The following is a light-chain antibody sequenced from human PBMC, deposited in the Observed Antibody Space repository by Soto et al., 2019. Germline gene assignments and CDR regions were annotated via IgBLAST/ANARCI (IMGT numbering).Light chain of an antibody. CDR2: TNN. Sequence: QLVLTQPPSASGTPGQRVTISCSGSNSNIGSNTVSWYQQVTGTAPKLLIYTNNQRPSGVPDRFSGSKSGTSASLAISGLRSDDEADYYCASWDASLNGAVFGGGTQLTVL. CDR1: NSNIGSNT. CDR3: ASWDASLNGAV. J-gene: IGLJ7*01. V-gene: IGLV1-44*01.